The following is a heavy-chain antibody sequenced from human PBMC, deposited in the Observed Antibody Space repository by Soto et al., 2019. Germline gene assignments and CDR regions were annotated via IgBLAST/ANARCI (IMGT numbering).Heavy chain of an antibody. D-gene: IGHD2-2*01. CDR1: EGYIDSHVQN. CDR3: AREYANSQEAFDS. V-gene: IGHV4-61*08. Sequence: SPTCTFAEGYIDSHVQNWSWISQPPGKGLEWIGYIYYTGSTNYNPSLKSRVTISLDTSRNQFSLKLSSVTAADTAVFYCAREYANSQEAFDSWGQGALVTGSS. CDR2: IYYTGST. J-gene: IGHJ4*02.